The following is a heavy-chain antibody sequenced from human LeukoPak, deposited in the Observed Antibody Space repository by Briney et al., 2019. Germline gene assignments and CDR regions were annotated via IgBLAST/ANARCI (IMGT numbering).Heavy chain of an antibody. D-gene: IGHD2-15*01. Sequence: SQTLSLTCTVSGGSISSGGYYWSWIRQHPGKGLEWIGYIYYSGSTYYNPSLKSRVTISVDTSKNQFSLKLSSVTAADTAVYYCARGQPRKRVVVAANEANWFDPWGQGTLVTVSS. V-gene: IGHV4-31*03. CDR3: ARGQPRKRVVVAANEANWFDP. CDR1: GGSISSGGYY. J-gene: IGHJ5*02. CDR2: IYYSGST.